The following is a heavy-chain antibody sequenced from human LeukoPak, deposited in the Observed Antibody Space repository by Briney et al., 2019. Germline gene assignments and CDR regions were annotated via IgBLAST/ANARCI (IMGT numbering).Heavy chain of an antibody. J-gene: IGHJ4*02. Sequence: GASVKVSCKASGYTFTGYYMHWVRQAPGQGLEWMGWISAYNGNTNYAQKLQGRVTMTTDTSTSTAYMELKSLRSDDTAVYYCAREGGDMITFGGVIPFDYWGQGTLVTVSS. D-gene: IGHD3-16*02. CDR2: ISAYNGNT. V-gene: IGHV1-18*04. CDR3: AREGGDMITFGGVIPFDY. CDR1: GYTFTGYY.